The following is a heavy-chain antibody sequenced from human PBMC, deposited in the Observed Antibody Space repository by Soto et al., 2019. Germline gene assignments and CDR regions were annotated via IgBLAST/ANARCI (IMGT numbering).Heavy chain of an antibody. CDR1: GFTFSDYY. J-gene: IGHJ4*02. CDR2: ISSSGSTI. D-gene: IGHD3-3*01. Sequence: KPGGSLRLSCAASGFTFSDYYMSWIRQAPGKGLEWVSYISSSGSTIYYADSVKGRFTISRDNAKNSLYLQMNSLRAEDTAVYYCARGQVPYYDFWSGTGYFAHFDYWGQGTLVTVSS. V-gene: IGHV3-11*01. CDR3: ARGQVPYYDFWSGTGYFAHFDY.